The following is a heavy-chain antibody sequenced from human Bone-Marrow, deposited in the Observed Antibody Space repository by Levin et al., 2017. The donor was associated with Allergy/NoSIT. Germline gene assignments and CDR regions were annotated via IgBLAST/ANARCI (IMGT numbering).Heavy chain of an antibody. CDR2: IDPSDSYT. CDR1: GYSFTSYW. V-gene: IGHV5-10-1*01. Sequence: GESLKISCEGSGYSFTSYWISWVRQMPGKGLEWMGRIDPSDSYTNYSPSFQGHVTISVDKSISTAYLQWSSLKASDTAMYYCASATVYSTSWAWFDAWGQGSLVTVSS. CDR3: ASATVYSTSWAWFDA. D-gene: IGHD6-13*01. J-gene: IGHJ5*02.